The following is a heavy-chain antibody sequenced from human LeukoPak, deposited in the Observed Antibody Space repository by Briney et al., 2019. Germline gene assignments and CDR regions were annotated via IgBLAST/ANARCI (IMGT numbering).Heavy chain of an antibody. D-gene: IGHD3-16*01. J-gene: IGHJ4*02. V-gene: IGHV4-38-2*02. Sequence: SEALSLTCSVSGYSISSGYYWGWIRQPPGKGLEWIGSIYYTGTTFYNPSHKSRLTISLDTSKNQFSLRLNSVTAADAATYYCATKHYYYVKFWGQGTLVIVS. CDR1: GYSISSGYY. CDR3: ATKHYYYVKF. CDR2: IYYTGTT.